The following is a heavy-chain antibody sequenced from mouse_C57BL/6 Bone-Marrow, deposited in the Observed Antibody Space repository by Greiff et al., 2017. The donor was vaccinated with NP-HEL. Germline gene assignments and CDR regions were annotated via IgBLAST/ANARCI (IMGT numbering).Heavy chain of an antibody. Sequence: QVQLKESGPGLVAPSQSLSITCTVSGFSLTSYAISWVRQPPGKGLEWLGVIWTGGGPNYNSALKSILSISKDNSKSQVYLKMHRLQADDTARYDRARIDYPYSYAMEYWGQGAAVTVSS. CDR1: GFSLTSYA. CDR3: ARIDYPYSYAMEY. J-gene: IGHJ4*01. CDR2: IWTGGGP. D-gene: IGHD2-4*01. V-gene: IGHV2-9-1*01.